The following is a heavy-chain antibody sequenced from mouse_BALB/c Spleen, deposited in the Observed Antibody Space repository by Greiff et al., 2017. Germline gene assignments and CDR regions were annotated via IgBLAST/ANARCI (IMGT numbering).Heavy chain of an antibody. CDR2: IYPGDGDT. J-gene: IGHJ4*01. CDR1: GYAFSSYW. CDR3: ARSIYYDYDGGYYAMDY. Sequence: QVQLKQSGAELVRPGSSVKISCKASGYAFSSYWMNWVKQRPGQGLEWIGQIYPGDGDTNYNGKFKGKATLTADKSSSTAYMQLSSLTSEDSAVYFCARSIYYDYDGGYYAMDYWGQGTSVTVSS. V-gene: IGHV1-80*01. D-gene: IGHD2-4*01.